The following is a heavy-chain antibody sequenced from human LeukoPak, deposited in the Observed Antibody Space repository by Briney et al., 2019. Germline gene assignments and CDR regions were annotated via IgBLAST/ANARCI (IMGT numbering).Heavy chain of an antibody. V-gene: IGHV3-74*01. Sequence: PGGSLRLSCAASGFTFSNYWMHWVRQAPGKGLVWVSHINSDGSSTSHADSVKGRFTISRDNARNTLFLEMNSLRAEDTGVYYCARDSGGYFGMDVWGQGTTVTVSS. J-gene: IGHJ6*02. D-gene: IGHD2-15*01. CDR2: INSDGSST. CDR1: GFTFSNYW. CDR3: ARDSGGYFGMDV.